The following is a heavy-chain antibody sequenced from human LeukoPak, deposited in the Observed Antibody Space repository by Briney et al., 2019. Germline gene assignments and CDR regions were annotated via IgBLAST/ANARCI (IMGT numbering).Heavy chain of an antibody. CDR3: ARGPIVVVPAGGTFDI. CDR2: INSDGSMT. Sequence: GGSLRLSCAASGFTFSSYWMHWVRQVPGKGLVWVSRINSDGSMTNYADSVKGRFTISRDNAKNTLYLQMNSLRAEDTAVYFCARGPIVVVPAGGTFDIWGQGTMVTVSS. V-gene: IGHV3-74*01. D-gene: IGHD2-2*01. J-gene: IGHJ3*02. CDR1: GFTFSSYW.